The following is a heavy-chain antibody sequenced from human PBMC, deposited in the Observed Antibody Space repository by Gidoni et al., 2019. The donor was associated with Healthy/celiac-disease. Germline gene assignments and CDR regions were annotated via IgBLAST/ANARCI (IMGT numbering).Heavy chain of an antibody. Sequence: EVQLVESGGGLIQPGGSLSLSCAASGFTVSSNYISWVRQAPGKGLEWVSVIYSGGSTYYADSVKGRFTISRDNSKNTLYLQMNSLRAEDTAVYYCARGGDTAMAEGYFQHWGQGTLVTVSS. CDR3: ARGGDTAMAEGYFQH. CDR1: GFTVSSNY. D-gene: IGHD5-18*01. V-gene: IGHV3-53*01. J-gene: IGHJ1*01. CDR2: IYSGGST.